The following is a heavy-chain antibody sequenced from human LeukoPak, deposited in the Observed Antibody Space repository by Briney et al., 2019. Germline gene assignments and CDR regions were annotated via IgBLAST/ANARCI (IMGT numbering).Heavy chain of an antibody. Sequence: PGGSLRLSCAASGFTFSSYAMSWVRQAPGKGLECVSTISGSGGTTYYADSVKGRFTISRDNSKNTLYLQMNSLRAEDTAVYYCAKGDIAARPTYYYCMDVWGKGTTVTVSS. CDR2: ISGSGGTT. J-gene: IGHJ6*03. CDR1: GFTFSSYA. D-gene: IGHD6-6*01. CDR3: AKGDIAARPTYYYCMDV. V-gene: IGHV3-23*01.